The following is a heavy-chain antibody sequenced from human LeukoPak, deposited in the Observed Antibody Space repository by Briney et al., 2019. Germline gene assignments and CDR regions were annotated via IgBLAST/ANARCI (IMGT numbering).Heavy chain of an antibody. CDR3: AKRGYSNSGRCYSFHFDY. D-gene: IGHD2-15*01. Sequence: PGRSLRLSCAASGFTFSSHGMHWVRQAPGKGLEWVALMSYDGTNKVYADSVKGRFTISRDNSKNTLYLEMNNLRAEDTAVYYCAKRGYSNSGRCYSFHFDYWGQGTLVTVSS. CDR2: MSYDGTNK. V-gene: IGHV3-30*18. CDR1: GFTFSSHG. J-gene: IGHJ4*02.